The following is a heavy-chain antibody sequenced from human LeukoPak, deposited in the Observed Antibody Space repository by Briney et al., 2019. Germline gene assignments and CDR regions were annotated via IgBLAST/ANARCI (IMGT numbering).Heavy chain of an antibody. CDR1: GGTFSSYA. D-gene: IGHD3-3*01. V-gene: IGHV1-69*05. CDR3: ARDRTAYDFWSGEGDWFDP. J-gene: IGHJ5*02. Sequence: GASVKVSCKASGGTFSSYAISWVRQAPGPGLELMGRIIPIFGTANYAQKFQSRVTITTDESTSTAYMELSSLRSEDTAVYYCARDRTAYDFWSGEGDWFDPWGQGTLVTVSS. CDR2: IIPIFGTA.